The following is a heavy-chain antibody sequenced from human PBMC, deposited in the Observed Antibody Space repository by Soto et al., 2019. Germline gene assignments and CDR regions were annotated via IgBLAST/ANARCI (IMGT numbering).Heavy chain of an antibody. CDR2: IIPIFGTA. CDR3: ARDLDYSNYRFDP. J-gene: IGHJ5*02. Sequence: SVKVSCKASGGTFSSYAISWVRQAPGQGLEWMGGIIPIFGTANYAQKFQGRVTITADESTSTAYMELSSLRSEDTAVYYCARDLDYSNYRFDPWGQGTLVTVSS. V-gene: IGHV1-69*13. D-gene: IGHD4-4*01. CDR1: GGTFSSYA.